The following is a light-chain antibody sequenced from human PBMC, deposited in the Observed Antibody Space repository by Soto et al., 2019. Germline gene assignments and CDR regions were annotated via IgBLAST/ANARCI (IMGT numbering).Light chain of an antibody. CDR1: TSNIGSHS. CDR3: QSYDSSLSGSGVV. J-gene: IGLJ2*01. CDR2: AND. V-gene: IGLV1-44*01. Sequence: QSVLTQPPSASGAPGQRVTISCSGSTSNIGSHSVNWYRQLPGTAPKVVMFANDERPSGVPDRISGSKSGTSASLVISGLQAEDEADYYCQSYDSSLSGSGVVFGGGTKVTVL.